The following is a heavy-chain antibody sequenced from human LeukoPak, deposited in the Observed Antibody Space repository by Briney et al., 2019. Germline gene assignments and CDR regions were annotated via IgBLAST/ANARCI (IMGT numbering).Heavy chain of an antibody. Sequence: GASVKVSCKASGYTFTGYYMHWVRQAPGQGLEWMGWINPNSGGTNYAQKFQGRVTMTRDTSISTAYMELSRLRSDDTAVYYCARDEGYCGSTSCYGTPIQNYYFDYWGQGTLVTVSS. CDR3: ARDEGYCGSTSCYGTPIQNYYFDY. D-gene: IGHD2-2*01. V-gene: IGHV1-2*02. CDR2: INPNSGGT. CDR1: GYTFTGYY. J-gene: IGHJ4*02.